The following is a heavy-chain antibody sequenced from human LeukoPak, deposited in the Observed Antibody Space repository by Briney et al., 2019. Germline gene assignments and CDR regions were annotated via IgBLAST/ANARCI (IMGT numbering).Heavy chain of an antibody. Sequence: KPSETLSLTCTVSGGSISTSSYYWTWIRQPPGKRLGWIGEINHSGITNYNPSLKSRVTISVDTSENQFSLKLSSVTAADTAVYYCASRPVGAAGLGHSLWGQGILVTVSS. D-gene: IGHD6-13*01. V-gene: IGHV4-39*07. CDR2: INHSGIT. CDR1: GGSISTSSYY. CDR3: ASRPVGAAGLGHSL. J-gene: IGHJ4*02.